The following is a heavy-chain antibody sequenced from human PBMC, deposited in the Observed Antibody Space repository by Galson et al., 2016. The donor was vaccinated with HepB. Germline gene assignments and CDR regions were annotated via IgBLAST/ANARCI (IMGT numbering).Heavy chain of an antibody. Sequence: SVKVSCKASGYTSITYGFSWVRQAPGQGLEWVGFISGYNGDTKYAQTVQGRVTMTTDTSTRTAYMELRSRRSDDTAVYYSGATPTTRYGMDVWGQGTTVTVSS. CDR3: GATPTTRYGMDV. CDR1: GYTSITYG. CDR2: ISGYNGDT. J-gene: IGHJ6*02. V-gene: IGHV1-18*01. D-gene: IGHD1-1*01.